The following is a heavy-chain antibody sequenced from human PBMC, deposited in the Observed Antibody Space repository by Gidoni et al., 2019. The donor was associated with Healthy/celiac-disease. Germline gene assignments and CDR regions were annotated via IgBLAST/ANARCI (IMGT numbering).Heavy chain of an antibody. Sequence: EVQLVESGGGLVQPGGSLRLSCAPSGFTFSSYWMSWVRQAPGKGLEWVANIKQDGSEKYYVDSVKGRFTISRDNAKNSLYLQMNSLRAEDTAVYYCARVVSSGWPRWFDPWGQGTLVTVSS. CDR2: IKQDGSEK. J-gene: IGHJ5*02. CDR3: ARVVSSGWPRWFDP. CDR1: GFTFSSYW. V-gene: IGHV3-7*03. D-gene: IGHD6-19*01.